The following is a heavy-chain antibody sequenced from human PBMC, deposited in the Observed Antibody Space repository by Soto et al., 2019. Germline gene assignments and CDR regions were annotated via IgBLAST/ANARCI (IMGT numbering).Heavy chain of an antibody. V-gene: IGHV1-24*01. CDR2: FDPEDGET. Sequence: QVQLLQSGAEVKKPGASVKVSCKVSGHTLTELSMHWVRQAPGRGLEWMGGFDPEDGETIFAQKFQGRVTMTEDTSTDSTYMELTSLRSENTALYYCAAGGTRWLHSPFDYWGQGTLVTISS. D-gene: IGHD1-1*01. CDR3: AAGGTRWLHSPFDY. J-gene: IGHJ4*02. CDR1: GHTLTELS.